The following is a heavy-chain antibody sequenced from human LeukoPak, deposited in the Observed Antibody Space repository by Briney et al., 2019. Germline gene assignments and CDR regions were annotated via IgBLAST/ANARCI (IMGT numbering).Heavy chain of an antibody. CDR3: VSEDTAMVTLDY. V-gene: IGHV3-30-3*01. CDR1: GFTFSSYA. CDR2: ISYDGSNK. D-gene: IGHD5-18*01. J-gene: IGHJ4*02. Sequence: PGGPLRLSCAASGFTFSSYAMHRVRQAPGKGLEWVAVISYDGSNKYYADSVKGRFTISRDNSKNTLYLQMNSLRAEDTAMYYCVSEDTAMVTLDYWGQGTLVTVSS.